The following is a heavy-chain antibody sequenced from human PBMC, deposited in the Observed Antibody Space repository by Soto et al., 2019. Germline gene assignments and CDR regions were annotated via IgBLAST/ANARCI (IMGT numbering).Heavy chain of an antibody. CDR3: ARSAYYYDSSGYSSLNWFDP. CDR2: IYYSVST. CDR1: GGSVSSGSYY. Sequence: SETLSLTCTVSGGSVSSGSYYWSWIRQPRGKGLEWIGYIYYSVSTNYNPSLKSRVTISVDTSKNQFSLKLSSVTAADTAGYYCARSAYYYDSSGYSSLNWFDPWGQATLVNVS. J-gene: IGHJ5*02. D-gene: IGHD3-22*01. V-gene: IGHV4-61*01.